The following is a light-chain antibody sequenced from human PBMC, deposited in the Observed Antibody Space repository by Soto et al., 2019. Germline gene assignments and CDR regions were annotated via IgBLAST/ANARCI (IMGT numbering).Light chain of an antibody. Sequence: EIVMTQSPATLSVSPGERVTLSCRASQSVSSNLAWYQQKPGQAPRLLFYGSSTKATGIPARFSGSGSGTEFTLTISSLQSEDFAVYYCQQYDNWPRTSGQGTRWIS. V-gene: IGKV3-15*01. CDR3: QQYDNWPRT. J-gene: IGKJ1*01. CDR2: GSS. CDR1: QSVSSN.